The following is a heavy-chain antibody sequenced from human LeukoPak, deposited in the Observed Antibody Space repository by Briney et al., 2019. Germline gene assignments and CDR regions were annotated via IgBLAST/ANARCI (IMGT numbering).Heavy chain of an antibody. CDR1: GFTFSSFA. D-gene: IGHD3-22*01. Sequence: GGSLRLSCAASGFTFSSFAMYWVRQAPGKGLEWVAVISYDGSNKYYADSVKGRFTISRDNSKNTLDLQMTSLRAEDTALYYCAMKYGSGRYYYPYFVNWGQGTLVTVSS. V-gene: IGHV3-30-3*01. CDR2: ISYDGSNK. J-gene: IGHJ4*02. CDR3: AMKYGSGRYYYPYFVN.